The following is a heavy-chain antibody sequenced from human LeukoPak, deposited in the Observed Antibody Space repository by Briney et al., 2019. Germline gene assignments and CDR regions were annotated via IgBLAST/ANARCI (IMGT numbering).Heavy chain of an antibody. V-gene: IGHV4-39*01. D-gene: IGHD3-22*01. CDR2: IYYRGST. CDR3: ARFYYDSRGYWYYFDY. Sequence: SETLSLTCTVSGDSISSSSYYWGWIRQPPGKGLEWIGSIYYRGSTYYNPSLKSRVTISVDTSKTQFSLKLSSVTAADTAVYYCARFYYDSRGYWYYFDYWGQGTLVTVSS. CDR1: GDSISSSSYY. J-gene: IGHJ4*02.